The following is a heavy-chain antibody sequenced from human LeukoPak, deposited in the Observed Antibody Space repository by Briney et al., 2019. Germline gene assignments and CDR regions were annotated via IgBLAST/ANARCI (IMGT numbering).Heavy chain of an antibody. D-gene: IGHD7-27*01. CDR3: TRGPPNWGYDF. V-gene: IGHV1-8*01. CDR2: MSPKSGNT. Sequence: ASVKVTCKASGYTFVSYDINWVRQATGQGPEWMGWMSPKSGNTGYAQKFQGRVTMTRDTSINTAYMELSGLISEDTAVYYCTRGPPNWGYDFWGQGTLVTVSS. CDR1: GYTFVSYD. J-gene: IGHJ4*02.